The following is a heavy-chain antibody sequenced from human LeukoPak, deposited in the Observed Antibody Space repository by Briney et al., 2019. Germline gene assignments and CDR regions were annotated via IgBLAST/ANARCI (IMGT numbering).Heavy chain of an antibody. CDR1: GFTFTSYG. CDR2: ISAYNGNT. V-gene: IGHV1-18*01. Sequence: GASVKVSCKASGFTFTSYGISWVRQAPGQGLEWMGWISAYNGNTNYAQKLQGRVTMTTGTSTSTAYMGLRSLRSDDTAVYYCARRHCSGGSCYLYSDYWGQGTLVTVSS. J-gene: IGHJ4*02. CDR3: ARRHCSGGSCYLYSDY. D-gene: IGHD2-15*01.